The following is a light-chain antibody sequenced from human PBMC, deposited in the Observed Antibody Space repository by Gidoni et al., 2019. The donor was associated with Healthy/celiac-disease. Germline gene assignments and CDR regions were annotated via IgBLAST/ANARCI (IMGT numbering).Light chain of an antibody. Sequence: EIVLMQSPGTLSVSPGQRATLSCRASQSVSSNYLAWFQQKPGQAPRLLIYGASSRAPGIPDRFSGSGSWRDFTLTISRLEPEDFAVYFCQQYGGSPLWTFGHGTKVEIK. CDR1: QSVSSNY. CDR3: QQYGGSPLWT. V-gene: IGKV3-20*01. CDR2: GAS. J-gene: IGKJ1*01.